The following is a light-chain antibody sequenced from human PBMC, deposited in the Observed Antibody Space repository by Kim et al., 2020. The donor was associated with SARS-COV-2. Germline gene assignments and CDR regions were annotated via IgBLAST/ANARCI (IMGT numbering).Light chain of an antibody. CDR1: TGHNNYA. J-gene: IGLJ2*01. CDR3: QTWGSGIAV. CDR2: LYSDGRH. V-gene: IGLV4-69*01. Sequence: ASVKRTCTLSTGHNNYAIAWLQQQPGKGPRYLMRLYSDGRHTKGDGIPDRFSGSTSGSEYSLTISSLQSEDEADYYCQTWGSGIAVFGGGTQLTVL.